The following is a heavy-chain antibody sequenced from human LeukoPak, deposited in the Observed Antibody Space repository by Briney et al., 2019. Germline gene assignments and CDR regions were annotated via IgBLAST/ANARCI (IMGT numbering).Heavy chain of an antibody. J-gene: IGHJ4*02. D-gene: IGHD4-23*01. Sequence: SETLSLTCTVSGGSISSGDYYWSWIRQPPGKGLEWIGYIYYSGSTNYNPSLKSRVTISVDTSKNQFSLKLSSVTAADTAVYYCARLIYGGNSAFDYWGQGTLVTVSS. CDR3: ARLIYGGNSAFDY. CDR1: GGSISSGDYY. V-gene: IGHV4-61*08. CDR2: IYYSGST.